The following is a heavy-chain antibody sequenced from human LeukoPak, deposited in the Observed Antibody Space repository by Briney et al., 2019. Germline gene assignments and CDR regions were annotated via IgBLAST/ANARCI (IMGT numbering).Heavy chain of an antibody. J-gene: IGHJ4*02. D-gene: IGHD3-10*01. V-gene: IGHV1-69*13. CDR2: IIPIFGTA. CDR3: AREYYYGSGSYLDY. Sequence: SVKVSRKASGGTFSSYAISWVRQAPGQGLEWMGGIIPIFGTANYAQKFQGRVTITADESTSTAYMELSSLRSEDTAVYYCAREYYYGSGSYLDYWGQGTLVTVSS. CDR1: GGTFSSYA.